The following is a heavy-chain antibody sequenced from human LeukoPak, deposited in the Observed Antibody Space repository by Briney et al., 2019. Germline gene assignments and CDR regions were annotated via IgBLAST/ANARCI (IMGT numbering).Heavy chain of an antibody. CDR1: GFTFSSYS. Sequence: GGSLRLSCAASGFTFSSYSMNWVRQAPGKGLEWVSSISSSSSYIYYADLVKGRFTISRDNAKNSLYLQMNSLRAEDTAVYYCARETPQWLARGAFDIWGQGTMVTVSS. D-gene: IGHD6-19*01. V-gene: IGHV3-21*01. CDR2: ISSSSSYI. CDR3: ARETPQWLARGAFDI. J-gene: IGHJ3*02.